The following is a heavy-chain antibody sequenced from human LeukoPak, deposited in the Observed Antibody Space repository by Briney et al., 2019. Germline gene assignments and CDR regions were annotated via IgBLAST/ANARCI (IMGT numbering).Heavy chain of an antibody. Sequence: ASVKVSCKASGYTFTGYYMHWVRQAPGQGLEWMGWINPNSGGTNYAQKFQGRVTMTRDTSISTAYMELSRLRSDDMAVYYCARDSYYDSSGYYSSEYFQHWGQGTLVTVSS. CDR2: INPNSGGT. CDR3: ARDSYYDSSGYYSSEYFQH. J-gene: IGHJ1*01. V-gene: IGHV1-2*02. CDR1: GYTFTGYY. D-gene: IGHD3-22*01.